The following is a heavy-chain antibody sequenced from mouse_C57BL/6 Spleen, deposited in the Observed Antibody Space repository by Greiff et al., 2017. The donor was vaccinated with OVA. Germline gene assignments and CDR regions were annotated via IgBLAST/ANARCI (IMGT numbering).Heavy chain of an antibody. CDR2: IYPRSGNT. J-gene: IGHJ2*01. CDR1: GYTFTSYG. V-gene: IGHV1-81*01. Sequence: QVQLQQSGAELARPGASVKLSCKASGYTFTSYGISWVKQRTGQGLEWIGEIYPRSGNTYYNEKFKGKATLTADKSSSTAYMELRSLTSEDSAVYFCARCETTVVGGNCDYWGQGTTLTVSS. D-gene: IGHD1-1*01. CDR3: ARCETTVVGGNCDY.